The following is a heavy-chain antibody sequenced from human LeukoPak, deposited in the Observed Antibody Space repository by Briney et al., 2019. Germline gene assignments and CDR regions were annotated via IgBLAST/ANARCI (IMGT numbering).Heavy chain of an antibody. Sequence: GGSLRLSCAASGFAVSIRYMSWVRQAPGKGLEWVSLIYDGGSTYSADSVKGRFTISRDNSKNTVSLQMNSLRAEDTAVYYCASSGVETNWYFDLWGRGTLVTVSS. CDR2: IYDGGST. V-gene: IGHV3-66*01. CDR1: GFAVSIRY. J-gene: IGHJ2*01. CDR3: ASSGVETNWYFDL. D-gene: IGHD4-23*01.